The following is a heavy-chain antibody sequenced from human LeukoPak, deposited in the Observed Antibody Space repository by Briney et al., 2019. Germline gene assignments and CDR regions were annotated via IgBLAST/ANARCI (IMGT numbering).Heavy chain of an antibody. D-gene: IGHD3-3*01. V-gene: IGHV1-2*02. CDR2: INPNSGAT. CDR1: GYTFTGYY. CDR3: ARDPVKKWGYYDFWSGYYYYYYMDV. J-gene: IGHJ6*03. Sequence: RASVKVSCKASGYTFTGYYMHWVRQAPGQGLEWMGWINPNSGATNYAQKFQGRVTITADESTSTAYMELSSLRSEDTAVYYCARDPVKKWGYYDFWSGYYYYYYMDVWGKGTTVTVSS.